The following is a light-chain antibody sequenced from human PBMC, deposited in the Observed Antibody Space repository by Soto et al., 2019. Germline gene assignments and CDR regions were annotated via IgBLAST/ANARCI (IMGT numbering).Light chain of an antibody. V-gene: IGKV1-5*01. J-gene: IGKJ1*01. CDR2: DAS. CDR1: QSISSW. CDR3: QQYNSYSRT. Sequence: DIQMTQSTSTLSASVGGRVAITCGASQSISSWLAWYQQKPGKAPKLLIYDASSLESGVPSRFSGSGSGTEFTLTISSLQPDDFATYYCQQYNSYSRTFGQGTKVDI.